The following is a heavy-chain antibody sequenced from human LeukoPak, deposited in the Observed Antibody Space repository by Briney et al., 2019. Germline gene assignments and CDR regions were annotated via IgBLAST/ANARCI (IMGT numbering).Heavy chain of an antibody. CDR3: ARGIVEGCSSCVRAFAI. D-gene: IGHD2-2*01. V-gene: IGHV3-7*02. CDR1: GFTFSRSW. CDR2: IKGNGSAQ. J-gene: IGHJ3*02. Sequence: PGGSLRLSCADSGFTFSRSWMTWVRQAPGKGLEWVANIKGNGSAQNYVDSVKGRFTISRDNAKNSLDLQMNSLSAEDTAVYSCARGIVEGCSSCVRAFAIWGQGTMVTVSS.